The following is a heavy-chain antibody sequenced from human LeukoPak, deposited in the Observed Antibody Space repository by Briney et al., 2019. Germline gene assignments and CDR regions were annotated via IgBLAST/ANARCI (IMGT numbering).Heavy chain of an antibody. V-gene: IGHV1-69*13. D-gene: IGHD3-22*01. CDR3: ARDRDSSGYYDY. J-gene: IGHJ4*02. CDR1: GGTFSSYA. CDR2: IIPIFGTA. Sequence: ASVKVSCTASGGTFSSYAISWVRQAPGQGLEWMGGIIPIFGTANYAQKFQGRVTITADESTSTAYMELSSLRSEDTAVYYCARDRDSSGYYDYWGQGTLVTVSS.